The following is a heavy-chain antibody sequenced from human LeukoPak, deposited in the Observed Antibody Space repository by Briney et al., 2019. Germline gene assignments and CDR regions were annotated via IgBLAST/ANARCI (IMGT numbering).Heavy chain of an antibody. D-gene: IGHD6-6*01. CDR1: GFTFDDYG. J-gene: IGHJ4*02. Sequence: GGSLRLSCAASGFTFDDYGMSWVRQAPGKGLEWVSGINWNGGSTGYADSVKGRFTISRDNAKNSLYLQMNSLRAEDTAVYYCAKDSEYSSSFDYWGQGTLVTVSS. V-gene: IGHV3-20*04. CDR2: INWNGGST. CDR3: AKDSEYSSSFDY.